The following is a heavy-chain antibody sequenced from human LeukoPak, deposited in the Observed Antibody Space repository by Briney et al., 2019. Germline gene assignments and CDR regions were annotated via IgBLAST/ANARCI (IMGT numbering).Heavy chain of an antibody. CDR3: ATVLTHYYDSSGAYFDY. V-gene: IGHV1-24*01. D-gene: IGHD3-22*01. Sequence: ASVKVSCKVSGYTLTELSMHWVRQAPGKGLEWMGGFDPEDGETIYAQKFQGRVTMTEDTSTDTACMELSSLRSEDTAVYYCATVLTHYYDSSGAYFDYWGQGTLVTVSS. J-gene: IGHJ4*02. CDR2: FDPEDGET. CDR1: GYTLTELS.